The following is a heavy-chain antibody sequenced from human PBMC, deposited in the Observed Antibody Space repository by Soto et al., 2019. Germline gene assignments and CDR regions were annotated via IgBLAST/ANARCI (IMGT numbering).Heavy chain of an antibody. Sequence: SVKVSCKASGGTFSSYAISWVRQAPGQGLEWMGGIIPIFGTANYAQKFQGRVTIARDNSKNTLDLQMNSLRAEDTAVYYCAKDKWSGYFIHYGMEVWGQGTTVTVSS. CDR3: AKDKWSGYFIHYGMEV. CDR2: IIPIFGTA. CDR1: GGTFSSYA. V-gene: IGHV1-69*05. D-gene: IGHD3-3*01. J-gene: IGHJ6*02.